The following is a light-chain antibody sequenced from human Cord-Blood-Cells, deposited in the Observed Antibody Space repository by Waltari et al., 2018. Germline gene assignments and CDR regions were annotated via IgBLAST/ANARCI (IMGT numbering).Light chain of an antibody. V-gene: IGLV2-14*01. Sequence: QSALTQPASVSGSPGQSITIPCTGTSTHVGGYNYVSRYQQHPGKAPNLMIYDVSNRPSGVSNRFAGSKSGNTASLTISGLQAEDEADYYCSSYTSSSTLYVFGTGTKVTVL. CDR3: SSYTSSSTLYV. CDR1: STHVGGYNY. CDR2: DVS. J-gene: IGLJ1*01.